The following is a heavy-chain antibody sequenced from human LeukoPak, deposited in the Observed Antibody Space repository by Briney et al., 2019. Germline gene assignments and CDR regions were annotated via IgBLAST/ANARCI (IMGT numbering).Heavy chain of an antibody. CDR3: ATCLRYFDWLQVAYFDY. CDR1: GGTFSSYA. V-gene: IGHV1-69*01. D-gene: IGHD3-9*01. Sequence: ASVKVSCKASGGTFSSYAISWVRQAPGQGLERMGGIIPIFGTANYAQKFQGRVTITADESTSTAYMELSSLRSEDTAVYYCATCLRYFDWLQVAYFDYWGQGTLVTVSS. J-gene: IGHJ4*02. CDR2: IIPIFGTA.